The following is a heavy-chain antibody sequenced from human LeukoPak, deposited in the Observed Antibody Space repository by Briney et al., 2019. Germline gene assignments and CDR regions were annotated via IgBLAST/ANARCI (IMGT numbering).Heavy chain of an antibody. J-gene: IGHJ4*02. CDR3: VRGSRVYCGGDCYYY. D-gene: IGHD2-21*02. V-gene: IGHV4-34*01. Sequence: SETLSLTCTVFGGSFSGYYWSWIRQPPDRGLEWIGEINPSGSTNYNPSLKTRVTISTDTSKNHFSLNLNSVTAADTGVYYCVRGSRVYCGGDCYYYWGQGTLVTVSS. CDR1: GGSFSGYY. CDR2: INPSGST.